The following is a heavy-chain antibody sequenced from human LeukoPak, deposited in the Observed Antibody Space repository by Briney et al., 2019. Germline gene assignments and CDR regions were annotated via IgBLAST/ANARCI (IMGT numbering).Heavy chain of an antibody. D-gene: IGHD3/OR15-3a*01. CDR1: GFTFSSYW. CDR3: ARDNAYVFDF. CDR2: INTDGRTT. V-gene: IGHV3-74*01. J-gene: IGHJ4*02. Sequence: GGSLRLSCAASGFTFSSYWMNWVRQVPGKGLVWVAHINTDGRTTTYADSVRGRFTVARDNAKNTLYLEMNRLRADDTAIYYCARDNAYVFDFWGQGTQVTVSS.